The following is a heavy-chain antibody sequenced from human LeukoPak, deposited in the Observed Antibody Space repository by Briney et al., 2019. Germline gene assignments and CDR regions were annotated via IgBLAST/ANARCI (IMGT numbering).Heavy chain of an antibody. CDR1: GFTFGDYA. V-gene: IGHV3-49*04. J-gene: IGHJ4*02. Sequence: GGSLRLSCTVSGFTFGDYALSWVRQAPGKGLKWVGFIRSKPYGGTIEYAPSVKGRFTISRDDSKSIAYLQMNSLKTEDTAMYYCTRGAGGVSGYCSGGSCNIDYWGQGTLVTVSS. CDR3: TRGAGGVSGYCSGGSCNIDY. CDR2: IRSKPYGGTI. D-gene: IGHD2-15*01.